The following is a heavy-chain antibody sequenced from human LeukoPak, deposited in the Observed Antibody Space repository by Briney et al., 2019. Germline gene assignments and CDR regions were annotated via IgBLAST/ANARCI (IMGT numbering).Heavy chain of an antibody. J-gene: IGHJ4*02. CDR1: GFTFSSYW. D-gene: IGHD3-16*01. CDR2: INSDGSNT. Sequence: PGGSLRLSCAASGFTFSSYWMHWVRQVPGKGLVWVSRINSDGSNTNYADSVKGRFTISRDNAKNTLFLQMNSLRAEDTAVFYCARDNRGSFGHWGQGTLVTVSS. V-gene: IGHV3-74*01. CDR3: ARDNRGSFGH.